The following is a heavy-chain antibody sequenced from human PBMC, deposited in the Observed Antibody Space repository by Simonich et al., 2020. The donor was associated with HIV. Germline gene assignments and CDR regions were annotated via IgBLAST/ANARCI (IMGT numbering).Heavy chain of an antibody. D-gene: IGHD3-9*01. Sequence: QVQLQESGPGLVKPSETLSLTCGVSGFSISSGYYWGWFRPPPGKWLEWIGTIYAGGSTYHNPSLKSRVTISLDTSKNQFSLNLSSVTAADTAVYYCARGLGYFDYWGQGTLATVSS. J-gene: IGHJ4*02. V-gene: IGHV4-38-2*01. CDR2: IYAGGST. CDR1: GFSISSGYY. CDR3: ARGLGYFDY.